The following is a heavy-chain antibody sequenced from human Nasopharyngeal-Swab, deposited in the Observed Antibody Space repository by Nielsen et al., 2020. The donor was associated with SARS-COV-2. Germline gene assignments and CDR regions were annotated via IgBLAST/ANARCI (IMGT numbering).Heavy chain of an antibody. CDR1: GFSFRDSA. V-gene: IGHV3-33*01. D-gene: IGHD6-25*01. J-gene: IGHJ4*02. CDR2: IWYDGSEK. CDR3: ARDPPFSGWTLES. Sequence: GESLKISCAASGFSFRDSAMHWVRQAPGKGPEWVAVIWYDGSEKYYVDSVKGRFTISRDNSKNTLYLQMNSLRAEDKAVYYCARDPPFSGWTLESWGQGTLVTVSS.